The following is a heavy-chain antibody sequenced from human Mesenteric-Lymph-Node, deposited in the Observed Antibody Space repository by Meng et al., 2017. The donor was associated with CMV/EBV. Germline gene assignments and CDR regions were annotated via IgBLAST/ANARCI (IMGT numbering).Heavy chain of an antibody. V-gene: IGHV1-2*02. CDR2: IDPDGGGV. D-gene: IGHD4-17*01. CDR3: ARYASGDYGDYAGMDV. Sequence: ASVKVSCKASGYTFTGHYIHWLRQAPAQGLEWMGWIDPDGGGVNYAQKFQGRVSMTRDTSISTAYMELSRLRSDDTAVYYCARYASGDYGDYAGMDVWGQGTTVTVSS. J-gene: IGHJ6*02. CDR1: GYTFTGHY.